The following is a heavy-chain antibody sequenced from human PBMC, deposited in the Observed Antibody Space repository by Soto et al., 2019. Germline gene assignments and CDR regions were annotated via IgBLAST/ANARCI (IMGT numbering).Heavy chain of an antibody. CDR3: GRGRSGQIVVFY. CDR1: GYTFTGHY. D-gene: IGHD1-26*01. V-gene: IGHV1-2*02. J-gene: IGHJ4*02. CDR2: IGPESGAT. Sequence: ASVKVSCKGSGYTFTGHYIHWVRQAPEQGPEWMGEIGPESGATRYAQKFQGRVTMTRDMSITTVYMELNNLSPDDTAVYYWGRGRSGQIVVFYWGQGTPVTVSS.